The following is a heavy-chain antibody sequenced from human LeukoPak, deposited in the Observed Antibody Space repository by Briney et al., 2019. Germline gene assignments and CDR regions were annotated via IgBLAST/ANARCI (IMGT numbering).Heavy chain of an antibody. CDR3: ARDRDSSSWYGFDY. CDR1: GFTFSNYG. V-gene: IGHV3-33*01. D-gene: IGHD6-13*01. Sequence: PGRSLRLSCSASGFTFSNYGMHWVRQAPGKGLEWVAVIRYDGSNKYYADYVKGRFTISRDNSKNTLYLQMNSLRDEDTAVYYCARDRDSSSWYGFDYWGQGTLVTVSS. J-gene: IGHJ4*02. CDR2: IRYDGSNK.